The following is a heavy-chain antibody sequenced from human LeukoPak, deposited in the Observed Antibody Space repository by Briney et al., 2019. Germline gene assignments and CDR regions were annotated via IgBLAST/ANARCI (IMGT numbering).Heavy chain of an antibody. Sequence: GGSLRLSCAASGFTVSSNYMRWVRQAPGKGLEWVSSISSSSSYIYYADSVEGRFTISRDNAKNSLYLQMNSLRAEDTAVYYCARDLRPHDYGDYDNPDYWGQGTLVTVSS. CDR2: ISSSSSYI. J-gene: IGHJ4*02. CDR3: ARDLRPHDYGDYDNPDY. V-gene: IGHV3-21*01. CDR1: GFTVSSNY. D-gene: IGHD4-17*01.